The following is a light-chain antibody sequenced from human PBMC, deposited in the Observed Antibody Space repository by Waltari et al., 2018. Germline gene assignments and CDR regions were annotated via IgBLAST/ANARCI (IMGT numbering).Light chain of an antibody. V-gene: IGKV1-12*01. J-gene: IGKJ4*01. CDR1: QGISGW. CDR2: ATS. CDR3: QQANSFPLS. Sequence: DIQMNQSPSSVSASVGDRATIACRASQGISGWLAWYQQKPGKAPNLLIYATSIWQTGVPSRFSGSGSGTDFTLTISSLQPEDFATYYCQQANSFPLSFGGGTKVEIK.